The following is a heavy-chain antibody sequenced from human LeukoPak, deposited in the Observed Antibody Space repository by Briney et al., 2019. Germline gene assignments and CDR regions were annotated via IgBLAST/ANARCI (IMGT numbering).Heavy chain of an antibody. Sequence: GGSLRLSCAASGFTFSAFWMHWVRQAPGKGLVWVSRINSDGSSTTYADSVKGRFTVSRDNAKNALYLQMDSLRAEDSAVYYCARGLVHDTSGYYSDYWGQGILVTVSS. J-gene: IGHJ4*02. CDR2: INSDGSST. CDR3: ARGLVHDTSGYYSDY. CDR1: GFTFSAFW. D-gene: IGHD3-22*01. V-gene: IGHV3-74*01.